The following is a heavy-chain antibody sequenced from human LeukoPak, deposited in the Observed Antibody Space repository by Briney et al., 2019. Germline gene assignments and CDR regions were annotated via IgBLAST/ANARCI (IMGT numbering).Heavy chain of an antibody. CDR1: GFTFSSYS. V-gene: IGHV3-21*01. D-gene: IGHD3-10*01. CDR2: ISSSSSYI. CDR3: ARDSIPSASGSYYFDN. J-gene: IGHJ4*02. Sequence: PGGSLRLSCAASGFTFSSYSMNWVRQAPGKGLEWVSSISSSSSYIYYADSVKDRFTISRDNSKNTLYLQMDSLRAEDTAVYYCARDSIPSASGSYYFDNWGQGTLVTVSS.